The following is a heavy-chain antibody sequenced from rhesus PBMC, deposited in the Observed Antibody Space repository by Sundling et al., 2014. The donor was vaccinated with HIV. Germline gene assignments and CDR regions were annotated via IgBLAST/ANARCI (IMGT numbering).Heavy chain of an antibody. Sequence: EVQLVESGGGLVQPGGSLRLSCAASGFTFSSYGMSWVRQAPGKGLEWVSSISSASSYIYYADSVKGRFTISRDNAKNSLSLQMNSLRAEDTAVYYCTRVQVNVATVFDYWGQGVLVTVSS. CDR2: ISSASSYI. V-gene: IGHV3-136*01. CDR1: GFTFSSYG. D-gene: IGHD2-21*01. J-gene: IGHJ4*01. CDR3: TRVQVNVATVFDY.